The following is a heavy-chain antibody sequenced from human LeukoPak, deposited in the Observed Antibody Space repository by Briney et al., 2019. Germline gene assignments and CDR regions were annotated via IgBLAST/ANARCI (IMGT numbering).Heavy chain of an antibody. CDR2: IYPDDSDS. J-gene: IGHJ4*02. V-gene: IGHV5-51*01. D-gene: IGHD2/OR15-2a*01. CDR3: ARRLPSIEDFDY. CDR1: GYSFTTYW. Sequence: GESLKISCETSGYSFTTYWIGWVRQMPGTGLEWVGAIYPDDSDSRYSPSFQGQVVISADKSINTAYLQWNSLKASDTAIYYCARRLPSIEDFDYWGQGTLVTVS.